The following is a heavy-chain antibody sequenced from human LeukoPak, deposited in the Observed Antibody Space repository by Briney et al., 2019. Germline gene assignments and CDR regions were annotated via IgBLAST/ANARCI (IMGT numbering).Heavy chain of an antibody. J-gene: IGHJ4*02. V-gene: IGHV3-21*01. CDR1: GFTFSSYS. CDR2: ISSSSSYI. CDR3: AAQPFYCSGGSCYPGPGDY. Sequence: PGGSLRVYCAAPGFTFSSYSMNWVRQAPGKGLEWVSSISSSSSYIYYADSVKGRFTISRDNAKNSLYLQMNSLRAEDTAVYYCAAQPFYCSGGSCYPGPGDYWGQGTLVTVSS. D-gene: IGHD2-15*01.